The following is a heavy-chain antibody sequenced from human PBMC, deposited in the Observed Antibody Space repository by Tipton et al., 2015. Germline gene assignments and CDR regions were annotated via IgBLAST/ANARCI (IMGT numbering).Heavy chain of an antibody. J-gene: IGHJ1*01. CDR2: IESDGSNP. Sequence: SLRLSCAASGFTFSTFPIHPLRPPPSLGLVWVPRIESDGSNPTFSVSVKGRFTISRDNAKNTLYLQMNSLRAEDTAVYYCARGRERIAEWGQGSL. CDR1: GFTFSTFP. D-gene: IGHD2-21*01. V-gene: IGHV3-74*01. CDR3: ARGRERIAE.